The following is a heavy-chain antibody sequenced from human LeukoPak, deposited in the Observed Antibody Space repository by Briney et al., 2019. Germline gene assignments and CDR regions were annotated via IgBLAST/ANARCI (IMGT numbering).Heavy chain of an antibody. J-gene: IGHJ4*02. CDR3: ARQAGYDLGAFDY. CDR1: GGSISSSSYY. V-gene: IGHV4-39*01. Sequence: SETLSLTCTVSGGSISSSSYYWGWIRQPPGEGLEWIGSIYYSGSTYYNPSLKCGVTISVDTSKHQFSLKLSSVTAADTAVYYCARQAGYDLGAFDYWGQGTLVTVPP. D-gene: IGHD5-12*01. CDR2: IYYSGST.